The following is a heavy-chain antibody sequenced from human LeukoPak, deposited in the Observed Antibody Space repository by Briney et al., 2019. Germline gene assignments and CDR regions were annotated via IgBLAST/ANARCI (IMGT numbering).Heavy chain of an antibody. J-gene: IGHJ4*02. D-gene: IGHD2-2*01. CDR3: ARDSKDQLPHDY. CDR1: GYTFTSYY. CDR2: INPSGGST. V-gene: IGHV1-46*01. Sequence: ASVKVSCKASGYTFTSYYMHWVRQAPGQGLEWMGIINPSGGSTSYAQKSQGRVTMTRDTSTSTVYMELSSLRSEDTAVYYCARDSKDQLPHDYWGQGALVTVSS.